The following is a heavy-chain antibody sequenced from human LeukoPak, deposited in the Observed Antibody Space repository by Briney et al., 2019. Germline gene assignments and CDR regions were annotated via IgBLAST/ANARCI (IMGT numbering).Heavy chain of an antibody. CDR2: IRFDGSNK. CDR1: GFTFNTYG. Sequence: GGSLRLSCAASGFTFNTYGMHWVRQAPGKGLEWVAFIRFDGSNKYYADSVKGRFTISRDNSKNTLYLQMNSLRAEDTAVYYCAKDYYDSSGYSVDNWFDPWGQGTLVTVSS. J-gene: IGHJ5*02. D-gene: IGHD3-22*01. CDR3: AKDYYDSSGYSVDNWFDP. V-gene: IGHV3-30*02.